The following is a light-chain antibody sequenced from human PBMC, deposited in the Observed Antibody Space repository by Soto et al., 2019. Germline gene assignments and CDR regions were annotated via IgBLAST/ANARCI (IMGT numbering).Light chain of an antibody. Sequence: EIVLTQSPGTLSLSPGERATLSCRASQSVSSSYLAWYQQKPGQAPRLLIYGASSRATGIPDRFSGSGSGTDFTLTISRLEPEDFAVYYCQQYGSSPPAYTFGQGTKLEIQ. J-gene: IGKJ2*01. CDR3: QQYGSSPPAYT. CDR1: QSVSSSY. V-gene: IGKV3-20*01. CDR2: GAS.